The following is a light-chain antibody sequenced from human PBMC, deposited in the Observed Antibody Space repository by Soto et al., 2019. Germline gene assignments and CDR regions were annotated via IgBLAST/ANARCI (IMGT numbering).Light chain of an antibody. CDR3: QQRSSAPS. V-gene: IGKV1-39*01. CDR1: QSISSY. Sequence: DIQMTQSPSSLSASVGDRVTITCRASQSISSYLNWYQQKPGKAPKLLIYAASSLQSGGPSRFSGSGSGTDFTLTISSLQPEDSATYYCQQRSSAPSFGGGTKVEIK. CDR2: AAS. J-gene: IGKJ4*01.